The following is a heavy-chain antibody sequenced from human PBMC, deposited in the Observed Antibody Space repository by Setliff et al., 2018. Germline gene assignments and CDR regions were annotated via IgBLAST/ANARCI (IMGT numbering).Heavy chain of an antibody. V-gene: IGHV1-18*01. CDR3: ARLVRYCTKTTCQTLSGAEV. J-gene: IGHJ4*02. Sequence: ASVKVSCKASGYTFTNYGVNWVRQAPGQGLEWLGWISPHSDNVYSAPKLQGRVTLTTDTSTNTAYMELRNLQSDDTAVYYCARLVRYCTKTTCQTLSGAEVWGQGTLVTVSS. CDR2: ISPHSDNV. CDR1: GYTFTNYG. D-gene: IGHD2-8*01.